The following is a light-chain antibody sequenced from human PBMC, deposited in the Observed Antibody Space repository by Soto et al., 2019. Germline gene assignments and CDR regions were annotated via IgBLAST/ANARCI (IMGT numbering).Light chain of an antibody. J-gene: IGLJ2*01. V-gene: IGLV8-61*01. Sequence: QAVVTQEPSFSVSPGGTVTLTCGLRSGSVSTSNYPSWYQQTPGQAPRTLMYSTNTRSSGVPDRFSGSILGNKAALTITGAQADDESDYYCVLYMGGGISIFGGGTKLTVL. CDR1: SGSVSTSNY. CDR3: VLYMGGGISI. CDR2: STN.